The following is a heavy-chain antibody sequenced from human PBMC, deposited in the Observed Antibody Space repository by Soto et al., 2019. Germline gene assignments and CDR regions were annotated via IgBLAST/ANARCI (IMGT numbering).Heavy chain of an antibody. D-gene: IGHD4-17*01. CDR2: INSDGITT. Sequence: GESLKISCAASGFTFKGYWMQWVRQAPGKGLVWVSHINSDGITTKYADSVKGRFTISRDDAKSTLYLQMNSLRAEDTAVYYCARVKGGAGGKGDPLDYWGPGTLVTVSS. J-gene: IGHJ4*02. V-gene: IGHV3-74*03. CDR3: ARVKGGAGGKGDPLDY. CDR1: GFTFKGYW.